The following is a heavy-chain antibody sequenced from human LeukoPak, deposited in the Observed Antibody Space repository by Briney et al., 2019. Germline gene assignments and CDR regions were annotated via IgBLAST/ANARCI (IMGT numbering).Heavy chain of an antibody. V-gene: IGHV3-48*01. Sequence: GGPLRLSCAASGFTFSSYEMNWVRQAPGKGLEWVSYISSSSSTIYYADSVKGRFTISRDNAKNSLYLQMNSLRAEDTAVYYCARVGTEYYFDYWGQGTLVTVSS. D-gene: IGHD3-10*01. J-gene: IGHJ4*02. CDR1: GFTFSSYE. CDR3: ARVGTEYYFDY. CDR2: ISSSSSTI.